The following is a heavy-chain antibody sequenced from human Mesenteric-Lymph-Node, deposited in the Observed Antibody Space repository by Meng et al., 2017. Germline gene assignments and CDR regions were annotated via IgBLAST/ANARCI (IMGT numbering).Heavy chain of an antibody. D-gene: IGHD1-14*01. Sequence: ASVKVSCKASGYTFTSYGISWLRQAPGQGHEGMGWISAYNGNTNYAQMPQGRVTMTTDTSTSTAYMELRSLRSDDTAVYYCARDSCRVDGAQRTSNWFDPWGQGTLVTVSS. V-gene: IGHV1-18*01. CDR3: ARDSCRVDGAQRTSNWFDP. CDR1: GYTFTSYG. J-gene: IGHJ5*02. CDR2: ISAYNGNT.